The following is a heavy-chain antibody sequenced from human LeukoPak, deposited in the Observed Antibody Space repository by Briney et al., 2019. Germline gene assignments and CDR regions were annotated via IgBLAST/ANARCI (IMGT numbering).Heavy chain of an antibody. D-gene: IGHD5-24*01. CDR3: ARGTRDGYNPTFDY. V-gene: IGHV6-1*01. Sequence: SQTLSLTCAISGDSVSTSSAAWNWIRQSPSRGLEWLGRTYYTSKWYNDYALSMKGRITINPDTSKNQFSLQLNSVTPEDTALYYCARGTRDGYNPTFDYWGQGTLVTVSS. J-gene: IGHJ4*02. CDR1: GDSVSTSSAA. CDR2: TYYTSKWYN.